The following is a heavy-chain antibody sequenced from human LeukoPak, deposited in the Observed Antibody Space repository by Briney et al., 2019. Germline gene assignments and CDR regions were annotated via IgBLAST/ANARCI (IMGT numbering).Heavy chain of an antibody. CDR1: GYTFTSYG. Sequence: ASVMVSCKASGYTFTSYGISWVRQAPGQGLEWMGWISAYNGNTNYAQKLQGRVTMTTDTSTSTAYMELRSLRSDDTAVYYCARFPLLSGSTHYFDYWGQGTLVTVSS. CDR2: ISAYNGNT. D-gene: IGHD1-26*01. J-gene: IGHJ4*02. V-gene: IGHV1-18*01. CDR3: ARFPLLSGSTHYFDY.